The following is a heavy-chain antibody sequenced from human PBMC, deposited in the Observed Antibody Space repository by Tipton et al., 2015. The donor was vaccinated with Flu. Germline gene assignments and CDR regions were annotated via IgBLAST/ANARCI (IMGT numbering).Heavy chain of an antibody. CDR3: ARGISSPGDY. D-gene: IGHD2-2*01. CDR1: GFILKDHA. J-gene: IGHJ4*02. CDR2: IRNDGVSR. V-gene: IGHV3-23*01. Sequence: SLRLSCTASGFILKDHAVTWVRQAPGEGLEWASSIRNDGVSRYYADSVRGRFIISRDNSKNTVFLQMNSLRGEDTAMYYCARGISSPGDYWGQGTLVTVSS.